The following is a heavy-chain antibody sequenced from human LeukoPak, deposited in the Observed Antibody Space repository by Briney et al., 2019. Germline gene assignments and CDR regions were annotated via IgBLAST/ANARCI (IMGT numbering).Heavy chain of an antibody. V-gene: IGHV1-46*01. Sequence: ASVKVSCKASGYXFTSYYLHWVRQAPGQGLEWVGIINPSDCFTNYAQKFQGRVTMTSDTSASTVYMELSSLRSEDTAVYYCVRDRTSGSYWDYWGQGIMVTVSS. CDR1: GYXFTSYY. CDR3: VRDRTSGSYWDY. CDR2: INPSDCFT. J-gene: IGHJ4*02. D-gene: IGHD1-26*01.